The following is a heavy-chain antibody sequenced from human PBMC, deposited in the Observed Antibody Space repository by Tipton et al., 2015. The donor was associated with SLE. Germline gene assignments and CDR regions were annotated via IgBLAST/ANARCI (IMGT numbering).Heavy chain of an antibody. J-gene: IGHJ2*01. CDR2: INHSGSI. Sequence: TLSLTCTVSGGPISTKNYFWSWIRQPPGKGLEWIGEINHSGSINFNPSLESRVTISVDTSKNQFSLKLSSVTAADTAVYYCARGNWGSHPYWYIDLWGRGTLVTVSS. CDR3: ARGNWGSHPYWYIDL. CDR1: GGPISTKNYF. V-gene: IGHV4-34*01. D-gene: IGHD7-27*01.